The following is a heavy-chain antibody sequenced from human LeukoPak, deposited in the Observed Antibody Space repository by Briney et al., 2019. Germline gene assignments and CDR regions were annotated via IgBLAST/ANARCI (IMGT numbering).Heavy chain of an antibody. J-gene: IGHJ4*02. CDR1: GFTFSSYS. V-gene: IGHV3-21*04. Sequence: GGSLRLSCAASGFTFSSYSMTWVRQAPGKGLEWVSSISTSGSYIYYADSVKGRFTISRDNAKNSLYLQMNSLRAEDTALYYCARLYYYDSSSDYWGQGTLVTVSS. CDR2: ISTSGSYI. D-gene: IGHD3-22*01. CDR3: ARLYYYDSSSDY.